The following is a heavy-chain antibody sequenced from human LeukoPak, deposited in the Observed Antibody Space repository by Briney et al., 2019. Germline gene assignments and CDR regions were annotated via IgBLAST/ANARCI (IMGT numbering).Heavy chain of an antibody. V-gene: IGHV1-46*01. CDR1: GYSFTTYH. D-gene: IGHD3-16*01. J-gene: IGHJ4*02. CDR2: IKASGTT. CDR3: ARESPHTFYFDY. Sequence: GASVKVSCKASGYSFTTYHIHWVRQAPGQGLEWMGIIKASGTTIYPQKFQGRVTMTRDTSTSAVYMEVSSLRSEDTAVYYCARESPHTFYFDYWGQGTLVTVSS.